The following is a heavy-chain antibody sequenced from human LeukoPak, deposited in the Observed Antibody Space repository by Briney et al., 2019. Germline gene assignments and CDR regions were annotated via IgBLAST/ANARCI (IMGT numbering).Heavy chain of an antibody. CDR2: MNPNSGDT. J-gene: IGHJ4*02. Sequence: GASVKVSCKASGYTFTTYNINWVRQATGQGLEWMGWMNPNSGDTGYAQKFQGRVTMTRNTSISTAYMELSSLRSEDTAVYYCARASVAGKNDYWGQGTLVTVSS. V-gene: IGHV1-8*02. D-gene: IGHD6-19*01. CDR3: ARASVAGKNDY. CDR1: GYTFTTYN.